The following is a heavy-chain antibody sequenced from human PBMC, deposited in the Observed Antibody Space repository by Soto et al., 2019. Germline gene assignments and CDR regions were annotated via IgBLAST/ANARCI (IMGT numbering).Heavy chain of an antibody. V-gene: IGHV5-51*01. Sequence: GESLKISCKGSGYSFTSYWIGWVRQMPGKGLEWMGIIYPGDSDTRYSPSFQGQVTISADKSISTAYLQWSSLKASDTAMYYRARRLKAVAAHVGAYYFDYWGQGTLVTVSS. CDR1: GYSFTSYW. CDR2: IYPGDSDT. J-gene: IGHJ4*02. CDR3: ARRLKAVAAHVGAYYFDY. D-gene: IGHD6-19*01.